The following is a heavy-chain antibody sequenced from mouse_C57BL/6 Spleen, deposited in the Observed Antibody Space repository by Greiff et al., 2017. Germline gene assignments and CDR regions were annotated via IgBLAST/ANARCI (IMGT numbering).Heavy chain of an antibody. CDR1: GYSFTGYY. V-gene: IGHV1-42*01. Sequence: VQLQQSGPELVKPGASVKISCKASGYSFTGYYMNWVKQSPEKSLEWIGEINPNTGGTTYNQKFKAKATLTVDKSSSTAYMQLKSQTSENSAVYYCARAEAMDYWGQGTSVTVSS. J-gene: IGHJ4*01. CDR3: ARAEAMDY. CDR2: INPNTGGT.